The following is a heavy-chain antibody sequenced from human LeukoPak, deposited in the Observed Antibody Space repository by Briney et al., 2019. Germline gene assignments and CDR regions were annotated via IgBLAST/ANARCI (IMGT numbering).Heavy chain of an antibody. D-gene: IGHD4-17*01. J-gene: IGHJ4*02. Sequence: SGPALVKPTQTLTLTCTFSGFSLSTSGMCVSWIRQPPGKALERLARIDWDDDKYYSTSLKTRLTISKDTSKNQVVLTMTNMDPVDTATYYCARTTIYGDVYYFDYWGQGTLVTVSS. CDR2: IDWDDDK. CDR3: ARTTIYGDVYYFDY. V-gene: IGHV2-70*11. CDR1: GFSLSTSGMC.